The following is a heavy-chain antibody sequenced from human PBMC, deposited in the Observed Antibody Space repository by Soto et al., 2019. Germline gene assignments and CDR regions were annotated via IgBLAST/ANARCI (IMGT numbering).Heavy chain of an antibody. CDR3: AGGNTVTTRSWLDP. CDR1: GDTFSSYP. D-gene: IGHD4-17*01. CDR2: IIPIFGTT. Sequence: QVQLVQSGAEVKKPGSSVKVSCKASGDTFSSYPLSWVRQAPGQGLEWMGGIIPIFGTTNYAQKFQGRVTITADKSTSTAYMELTSLKSEDTAVYYCAGGNTVTTRSWLDPWGQGTLVTVSS. J-gene: IGHJ5*02. V-gene: IGHV1-69*06.